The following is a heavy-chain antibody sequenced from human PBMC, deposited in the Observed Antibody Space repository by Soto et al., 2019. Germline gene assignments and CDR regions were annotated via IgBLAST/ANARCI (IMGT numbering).Heavy chain of an antibody. J-gene: IGHJ4*02. V-gene: IGHV4-39*01. D-gene: IGHD6-6*01. Sequence: QLQLQESGPGLVKPSETLSLTCTVSGGSISSSSYYWGWIRQPPGKGLEWIGSIYYSGSTYYNPSLKRRVTISVDTSKNQFSLKLSSVTAADTAVYYCARDSRIAPRGDWGQGTLVTVSS. CDR3: ARDSRIAPRGD. CDR2: IYYSGST. CDR1: GGSISSSSYY.